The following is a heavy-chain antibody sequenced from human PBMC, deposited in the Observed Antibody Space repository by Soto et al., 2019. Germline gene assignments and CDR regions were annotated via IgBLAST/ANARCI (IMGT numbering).Heavy chain of an antibody. Sequence: GWSLRLSCAASGFICSSYAMSWVRQAPGKGLEWVSTILVDGRTFYVDYVKGRFTISRDSSQNTVYLQMNSLTAGDTALYYCAKATATGGGAFDICGQGTMVTVSS. V-gene: IGHV3-23*01. CDR1: GFICSSYA. D-gene: IGHD2-8*02. J-gene: IGHJ3*02. CDR2: ILVDGRT. CDR3: AKATATGGGAFDI.